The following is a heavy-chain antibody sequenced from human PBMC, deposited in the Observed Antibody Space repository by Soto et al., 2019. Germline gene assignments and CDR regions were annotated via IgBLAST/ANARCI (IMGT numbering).Heavy chain of an antibody. J-gene: IGHJ4*02. CDR1: GFTFSGSA. CDR3: AKDLTWNQADY. D-gene: IGHD1-1*01. V-gene: IGHV3-74*01. CDR2: ISNDGSIT. Sequence: GGSLRLSCAASGFTFSGSAMHWVRQTPGTGLVWVSRISNDGSITNYADSVKGRFTISRDNAKNTLYLQMNSLRAEDTAVYYCAKDLTWNQADYWGQGALVTVSS.